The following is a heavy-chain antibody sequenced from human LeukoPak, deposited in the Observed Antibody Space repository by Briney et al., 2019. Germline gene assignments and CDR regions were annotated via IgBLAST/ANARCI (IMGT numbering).Heavy chain of an antibody. CDR1: GGSISTHY. V-gene: IGHV4-59*11. D-gene: IGHD3-10*01. Sequence: SETLSLTCTVSGGSISTHYWSWIRQPPGKGLEWIGYISYIGSTNYNPSLKSRVTISVDTSKNQFSLKLSSVTAADTAVYYCAREVLYGSGSPYFDYWGQGTLVTVSS. CDR2: ISYIGST. J-gene: IGHJ4*02. CDR3: AREVLYGSGSPYFDY.